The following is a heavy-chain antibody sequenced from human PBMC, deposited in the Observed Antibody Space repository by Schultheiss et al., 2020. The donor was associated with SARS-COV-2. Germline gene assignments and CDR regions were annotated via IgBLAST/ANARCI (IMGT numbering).Heavy chain of an antibody. D-gene: IGHD4-23*01. J-gene: IGHJ4*02. CDR3: ARESVSGDYGGNSGSFDY. V-gene: IGHV3-30*03. CDR2: ISYDGNAE. CDR1: GFTFSRYW. Sequence: GGSLRLSCAVSGFTFSRYWLHWVRQAPGKGLEWVAVISYDGNAEHYADSVKGRFTISRDNSKNTLYLQMNSLRAEDTAVYYCARESVSGDYGGNSGSFDYWGQGTLVTVSS.